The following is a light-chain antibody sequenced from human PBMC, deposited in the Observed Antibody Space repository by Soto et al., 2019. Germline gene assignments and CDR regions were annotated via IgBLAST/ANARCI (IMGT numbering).Light chain of an antibody. J-gene: IGLJ2*01. Sequence: QSALTQPRSVSGSPGQSVTMSCTGTSSDVGGYNYVSWYQQYPGKAPKLIIYDVTKRPSGVPDRFSGSKSGNTASLTFFGLQAEDEADYYCCSFAGSYTYVVLGGGTKLTVL. CDR2: DVT. V-gene: IGLV2-11*01. CDR1: SSDVGGYNY. CDR3: CSFAGSYTYVV.